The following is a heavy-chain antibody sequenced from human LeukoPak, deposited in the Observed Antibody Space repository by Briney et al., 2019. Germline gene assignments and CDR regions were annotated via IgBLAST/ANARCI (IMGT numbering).Heavy chain of an antibody. Sequence: SETLSLTCAVYGGSFSGYYWSWIRQPPGKGLEWIGEINHSGSTNYNPSLKSRVTISVDMSKNQFSLKLSSVTAADTAVYYCVRVFGYSGYGRNWGQGTLVAVSS. CDR2: INHSGST. D-gene: IGHD5-12*01. CDR3: VRVFGYSGYGRN. CDR1: GGSFSGYY. V-gene: IGHV4-34*01. J-gene: IGHJ4*02.